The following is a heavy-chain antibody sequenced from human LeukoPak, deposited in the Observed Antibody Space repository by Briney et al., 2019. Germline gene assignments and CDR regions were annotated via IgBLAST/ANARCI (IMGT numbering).Heavy chain of an antibody. Sequence: ASVKVSCKASGYTFTGYYMHWVRQAPGQGLEWMGWINPNSGGTNYAQKFQGRVTMTRDTSISTAYMELSRLRSDDTAVYYCARFYYGSGSEGYWGQGTLVTVSS. D-gene: IGHD3-10*01. V-gene: IGHV1-2*02. CDR2: INPNSGGT. CDR3: ARFYYGSGSEGY. CDR1: GYTFTGYY. J-gene: IGHJ4*02.